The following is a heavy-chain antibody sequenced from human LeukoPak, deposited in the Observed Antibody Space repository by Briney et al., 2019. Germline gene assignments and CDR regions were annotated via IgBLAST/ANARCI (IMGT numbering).Heavy chain of an antibody. Sequence: SETLSLTCSVSGGSVSSNYWAWLRQPPGKGLEWIGYIYHSGSTYYNPSLKSRVTMSVDTSKNQFSLKLSSVTALDTAVYYCARREGPDWFDPWGQGTLVTVSS. J-gene: IGHJ5*02. V-gene: IGHV4-59*04. CDR2: IYHSGST. CDR1: GGSVSSNY. D-gene: IGHD5-24*01. CDR3: ARREGPDWFDP.